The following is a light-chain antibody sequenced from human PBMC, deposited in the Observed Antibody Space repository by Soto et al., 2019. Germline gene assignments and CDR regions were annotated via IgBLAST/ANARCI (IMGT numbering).Light chain of an antibody. V-gene: IGKV3-15*01. Sequence: EIMMTQSPATLSVSPGERATLSCRASQSISNNLAWYQQKPGQAPRLLIFGASTRATGIPARFSGSASGTEFTLTISSLQSEDFAVYYCQQYHDWPPGRTFGQGTKVEIK. CDR3: QQYHDWPPGRT. J-gene: IGKJ1*01. CDR2: GAS. CDR1: QSISNN.